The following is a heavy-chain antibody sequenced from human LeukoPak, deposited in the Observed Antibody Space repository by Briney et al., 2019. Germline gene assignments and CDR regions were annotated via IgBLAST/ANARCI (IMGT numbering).Heavy chain of an antibody. J-gene: IGHJ3*02. CDR1: GFTFSSYW. CDR2: IKQDGSEK. V-gene: IGHV3-7*01. CDR3: ARDHYMVVVPAAGAFDI. D-gene: IGHD2-2*01. Sequence: GGSLRLSCAASGFTFSSYWMSWVRQAPGKGLEWVANIKQDGSEKYYVDSVEGRFTISRDNAKNSLYLQMNSLRADDTAVYYCARDHYMVVVPAAGAFDIWGQGTMVTVSS.